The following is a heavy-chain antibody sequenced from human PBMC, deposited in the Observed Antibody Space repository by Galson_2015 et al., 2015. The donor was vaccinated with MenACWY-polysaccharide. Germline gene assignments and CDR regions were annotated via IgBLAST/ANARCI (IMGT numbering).Heavy chain of an antibody. CDR3: TRVISSGFRQFDY. CDR1: GFTFSSYS. D-gene: IGHD6-19*01. Sequence: SLRLSCAASGFTFSSYSMNWVRQAPGKGLEWVSYISSGSSTIHYADSVKGRFTISRDNAKNSLYLQMSSLTDEDTAVYYCTRVISSGFRQFDYWGLGTLVTVSS. J-gene: IGHJ4*02. CDR2: ISSGSSTI. V-gene: IGHV3-48*02.